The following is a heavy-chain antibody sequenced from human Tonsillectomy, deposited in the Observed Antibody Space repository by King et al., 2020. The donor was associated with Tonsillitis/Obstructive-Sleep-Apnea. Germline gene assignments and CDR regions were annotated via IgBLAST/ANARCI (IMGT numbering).Heavy chain of an antibody. J-gene: IGHJ4*02. CDR1: GGSFSGYY. V-gene: IGHV4-34*01. CDR3: ARGRTGXXGRLXDS. Sequence: VQLQQWGAGLLKPSETLSLTCAVYGGSFSGYYWNWIRQPPGKGLEWIGEINHSXXTNHNXSLKSRVTISVDTSKNQFSLKLSSVTAADTATYYCARGRTGXXGRLXDSWGXXTLV. CDR2: INHSXXT. D-gene: IGHD1/OR15-1a*01.